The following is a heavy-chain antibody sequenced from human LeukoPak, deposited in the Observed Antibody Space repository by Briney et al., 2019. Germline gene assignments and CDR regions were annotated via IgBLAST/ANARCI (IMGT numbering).Heavy chain of an antibody. CDR3: ARDSADIVAVPAAPGYYYYYYYMDV. Sequence: PSQTLSLTCTVSGDSVSSGRYYWSWIRQPAGKGLEWIGRIYTSGSTNYNPSLKSRVTMSVDTSKNQFSLKLSSVTAADTAVYYCARDSADIVAVPAAPGYYYYYYYMDVWGKGTTVTVSS. CDR2: IYTSGST. V-gene: IGHV4-61*02. D-gene: IGHD2-2*01. CDR1: GDSVSSGRYY. J-gene: IGHJ6*03.